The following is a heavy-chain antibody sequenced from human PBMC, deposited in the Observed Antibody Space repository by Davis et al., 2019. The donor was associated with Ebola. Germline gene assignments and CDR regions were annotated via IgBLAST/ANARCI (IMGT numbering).Heavy chain of an antibody. CDR2: INHSGST. CDR1: GGSFSTYY. D-gene: IGHD5-12*01. J-gene: IGHJ4*02. Sequence: MPSETLSLTCAVYGGSFSTYYWSWIRQLPGKGLEWIGEINHSGSTNYNTSLKSRVTISVDTSKNQFSLQLSSVTAADTAVYYCARRVPTIYYFDYWGQGTLVTVSS. V-gene: IGHV4-34*01. CDR3: ARRVPTIYYFDY.